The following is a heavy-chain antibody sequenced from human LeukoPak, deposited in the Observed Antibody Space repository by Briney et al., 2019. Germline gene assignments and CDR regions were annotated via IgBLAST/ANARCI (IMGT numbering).Heavy chain of an antibody. D-gene: IGHD3-9*01. V-gene: IGHV3-23*01. CDR3: AKDHAIELRYFDWSLGASYYFDQ. Sequence: GGALRLSCAASGFTFASYAMGWVRQAPAKGLEWVSLITGSGGNTYSADSVKGRFTISRDTSNNTLFLQMNSLRAEDTAVYFCAKDHAIELRYFDWSLGASYYFDQWGQGTQVTVSS. CDR1: GFTFASYA. J-gene: IGHJ4*02. CDR2: ITGSGGNT.